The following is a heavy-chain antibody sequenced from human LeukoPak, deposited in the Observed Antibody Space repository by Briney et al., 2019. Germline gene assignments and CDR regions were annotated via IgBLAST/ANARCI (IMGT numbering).Heavy chain of an antibody. CDR2: ISDTSSYT. J-gene: IGHJ4*02. CDR1: RFAFSDYY. Sequence: GGSLRHSRAASRFAFSDYYMSWLRQAPGKGLEWVSYISDTSSYTNSADSVKGRFTSSRNIAKNSLYLHMNSRRAEYTAVYYGSRASMRVTTGGLVDYWGQGTLVTVSS. D-gene: IGHD2-21*02. CDR3: SRASMRVTTGGLVDY. V-gene: IGHV3-11*05.